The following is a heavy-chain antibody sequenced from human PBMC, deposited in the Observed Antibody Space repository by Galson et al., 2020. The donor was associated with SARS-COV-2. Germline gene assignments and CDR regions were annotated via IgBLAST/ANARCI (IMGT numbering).Heavy chain of an antibody. Sequence: GESLKISCAASGFTFSSYGMHWVRQAPGKGLEWVAVIWYDGSNKYYADSVKGRFTISRDNSKNTLYLQMNSLRAEDTAVYYCAKGDIVYYYYMDVWGKGTTVTISS. V-gene: IGHV3-30*02. CDR3: AKGDIVYYYYMDV. J-gene: IGHJ6*03. D-gene: IGHD3-16*02. CDR1: GFTFSSYG. CDR2: IWYDGSNK.